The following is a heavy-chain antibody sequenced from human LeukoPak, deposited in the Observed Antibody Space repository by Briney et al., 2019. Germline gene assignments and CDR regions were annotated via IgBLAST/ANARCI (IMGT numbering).Heavy chain of an antibody. CDR1: GFTFSSYG. CDR2: ISYDGSEK. D-gene: IGHD2-21*02. Sequence: GGSLRLSCAASGFTFSSYGMHWVRQAPGKGLEWVAVISYDGSEKYYEDSVKGRFTISRDNSKNTLYLQMNSLRAEDTAVYYCAKEQRCHFVVVTAIFDYWGQGTLVTVSS. CDR3: AKEQRCHFVVVTAIFDY. J-gene: IGHJ4*02. V-gene: IGHV3-30*18.